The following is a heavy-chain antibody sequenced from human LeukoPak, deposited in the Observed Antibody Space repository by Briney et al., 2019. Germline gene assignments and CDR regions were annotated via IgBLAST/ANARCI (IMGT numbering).Heavy chain of an antibody. Sequence: ASVKVSCKASGYTFTSYDINWVRQATGQGLEWMGWMNPNSGNTGYAQKFQGRVTMTRNTSISTAYMELSSLRSEDTAVYYCARAYSSSLYYYYYGMDVWGQGTTVTVSS. CDR3: ARAYSSSLYYYYYGMDV. D-gene: IGHD6-13*01. V-gene: IGHV1-8*01. J-gene: IGHJ6*02. CDR2: MNPNSGNT. CDR1: GYTFTSYD.